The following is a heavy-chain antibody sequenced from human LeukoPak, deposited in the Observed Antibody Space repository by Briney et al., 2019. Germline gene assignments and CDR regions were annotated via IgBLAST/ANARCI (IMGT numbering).Heavy chain of an antibody. CDR2: IYTSGST. V-gene: IGHV4-4*07. CDR3: ARGESSASNWFDP. Sequence: SETLSLTCTVSGGSINSYYWTWIRQPAGKGLEWIGRIYTSGSTIYNPSLKSRVTMSLDTSKNQFSLRLSSVTAADTAVYYCARGESSASNWFDPWGQGTLVTVSS. CDR1: GGSINSYY. D-gene: IGHD3-22*01. J-gene: IGHJ5*02.